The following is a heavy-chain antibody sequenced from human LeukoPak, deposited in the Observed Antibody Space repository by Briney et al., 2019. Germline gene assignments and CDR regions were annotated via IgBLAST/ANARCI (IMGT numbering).Heavy chain of an antibody. V-gene: IGHV3-7*03. CDR1: GFTFGDYA. D-gene: IGHD2-15*01. Sequence: RTGGSLRLSCTASGFTFGDYAMSWVRQAPGKGLEWVANINQDGGEKYYVDSVKGRFTISRDNAKNSLYLQMNSLRAEDTAVYYCARYCSGGSCFDYWGQGTLVTVSS. CDR3: ARYCSGGSCFDY. CDR2: INQDGGEK. J-gene: IGHJ4*02.